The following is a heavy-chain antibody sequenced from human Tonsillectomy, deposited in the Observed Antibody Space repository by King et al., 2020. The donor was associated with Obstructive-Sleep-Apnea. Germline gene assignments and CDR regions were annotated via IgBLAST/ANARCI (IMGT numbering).Heavy chain of an antibody. V-gene: IGHV3-30-3*01. J-gene: IGHJ4*02. D-gene: IGHD6-19*01. CDR3: ARCIGSGSCYFDY. CDR1: GFTFSSYA. CDR2: ISYHGSNK. Sequence: VQLVESGGGVVQPGRSLRLSCAASGFTFSSYAMHWVRQAPGKGLEWVAVISYHGSNKYYADSVKGRFTISRDNSKNTLYLQMNSLRAEDTAVYFCARCIGSGSCYFDYWGQGTLVTVSS.